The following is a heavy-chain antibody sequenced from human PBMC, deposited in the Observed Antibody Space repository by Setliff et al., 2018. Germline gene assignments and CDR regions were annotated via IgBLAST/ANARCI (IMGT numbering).Heavy chain of an antibody. CDR2: IYTSGTT. D-gene: IGHD3-10*01. J-gene: IGHJ4*02. CDR3: ARIAYGSGSYYFNY. CDR1: GASISSYY. V-gene: IGHV4-4*08. Sequence: SKTLSLTCSVSGASISSYYWSWIRQPPGKGLEWIGYIYTSGTTKYNPSLKSRVTISIDTSKSQFSLNLSSVTAADTAVYYCARIAYGSGSYYFNYWGQGTLVTVSS.